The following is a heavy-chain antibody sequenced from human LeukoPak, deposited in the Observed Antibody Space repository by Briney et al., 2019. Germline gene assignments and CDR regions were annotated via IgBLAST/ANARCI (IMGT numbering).Heavy chain of an antibody. V-gene: IGHV1-46*01. D-gene: IGHD6-19*01. J-gene: IGHJ6*03. CDR1: GYTFTSYY. CDR2: INPSGGST. CDR3: STEQWLVLTGGPYYYYMDV. Sequence: ASVKVSCKASGYTFTSYYMHWVRQAPGQGLEWMGIINPSGGSTSYAQKFQGRVTMTRDTSTSTVYMELSSLRSEDTAVYYCSTEQWLVLTGGPYYYYMDVWGKGTTVTVSS.